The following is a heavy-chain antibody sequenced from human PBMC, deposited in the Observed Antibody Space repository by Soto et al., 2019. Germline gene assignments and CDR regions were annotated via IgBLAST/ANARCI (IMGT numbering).Heavy chain of an antibody. Sequence: QITLKESGPTLVKPTQTLTLTCTFSGFSLSTSGVGVGWIRQPPGKALEWLALIYWDGDKSYSPSLKSRLTINKDTSKNQVVLTMTNMDPVDTAXXXXXXXXXXXXXXVDSWGQGALVSVSS. J-gene: IGHJ4*02. CDR3: XXXXXXXXXXVDS. V-gene: IGHV2-5*02. CDR1: GFSLSTSGVG. CDR2: IYWDGDK.